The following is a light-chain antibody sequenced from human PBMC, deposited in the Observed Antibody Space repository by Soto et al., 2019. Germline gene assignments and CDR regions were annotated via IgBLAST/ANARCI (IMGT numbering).Light chain of an antibody. J-gene: IGLJ2*01. Sequence: QSVLTQPPSASGSPGQSVTISCTGTSSDVGGYNYVSWYQQHPGKAPKLMIYEVNRRPSGVPDRFSGSKSGNTASLTVSGLQAADEANYYCGSYVGSNNVVFGGGTKLTVL. CDR2: EVN. CDR1: SSDVGGYNY. CDR3: GSYVGSNNVV. V-gene: IGLV2-8*01.